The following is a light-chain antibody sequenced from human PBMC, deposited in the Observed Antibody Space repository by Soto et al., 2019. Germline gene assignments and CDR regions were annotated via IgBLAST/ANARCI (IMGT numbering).Light chain of an antibody. Sequence: DIQMTQSPSTLSASVGDRVTITCRASQSISSWLAWYQQKPGKAPKLLIYDASSLESGVPPRFSGSGSGTEFTLTISSLQPDDFATYYCLQDYNYPWTFGQGTKVEIK. CDR2: DAS. J-gene: IGKJ1*01. V-gene: IGKV1-5*01. CDR1: QSISSW. CDR3: LQDYNYPWT.